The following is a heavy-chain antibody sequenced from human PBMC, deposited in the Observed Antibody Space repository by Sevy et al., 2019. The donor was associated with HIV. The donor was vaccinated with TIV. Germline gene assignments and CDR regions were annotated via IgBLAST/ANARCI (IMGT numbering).Heavy chain of an antibody. D-gene: IGHD5-12*01. V-gene: IGHV1-2*06. CDR3: ARVPTSFTEVNWFDP. Sequence: ASVKVSCKASGYTFTAYCIHWVRQAPGEGLEYMGRINPNSGDTNYAQNFQGRVTMTSDTSISTVYMDLNRLRSDDTAVYYCARVPTSFTEVNWFDPWGQGTLVTVSS. CDR1: GYTFTAYC. J-gene: IGHJ5*02. CDR2: INPNSGDT.